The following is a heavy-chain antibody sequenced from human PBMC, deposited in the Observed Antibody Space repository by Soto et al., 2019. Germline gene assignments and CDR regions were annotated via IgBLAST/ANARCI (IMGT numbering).Heavy chain of an antibody. Sequence: QVHLVQSGAEGKKPGASVKVSCRASGYTFTDYYIHWVRQAPGQGLEWMGWINPNTGGTLYAQKFEDWVTMTRDTSISTTYMDLSRLKSNDTAVYYCARGWGDSSGFDYWGQGTLVTASS. J-gene: IGHJ4*02. CDR2: INPNTGGT. D-gene: IGHD3-22*01. CDR3: ARGWGDSSGFDY. CDR1: GYTFTDYY. V-gene: IGHV1-2*04.